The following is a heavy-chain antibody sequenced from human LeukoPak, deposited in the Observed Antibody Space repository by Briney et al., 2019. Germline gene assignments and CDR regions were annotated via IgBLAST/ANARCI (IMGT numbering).Heavy chain of an antibody. CDR1: GYTFTDYA. CDR2: ISGYNGQK. V-gene: IGHV1-18*01. CDR3: TRGNSGEPFEH. Sequence: ASVKVSCKTSGYTFTDYAVNWVRQAPGQGLEWMGWISGYNGQKEYNQEFQGRATLTIETPTSTVYIELRNLRSDDTAVYYCTRGNSGEPFEHWGQGTPVIVSS. J-gene: IGHJ1*01. D-gene: IGHD7-27*01.